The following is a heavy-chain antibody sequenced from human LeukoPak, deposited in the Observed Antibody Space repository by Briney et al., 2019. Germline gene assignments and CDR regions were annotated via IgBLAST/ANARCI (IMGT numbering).Heavy chain of an antibody. CDR3: ASGRSSSGWNALDY. Sequence: ASVKVSCKASGGTFSSYAISWVRQAPGQGLEWMGGIIPIFGTANYAQKFQGRVTITADESTSTAYMELSSLRSEDTAVYYCASGRSSSGWNALDYWGQGTLVTVSS. J-gene: IGHJ4*02. CDR2: IIPIFGTA. D-gene: IGHD6-19*01. CDR1: GGTFSSYA. V-gene: IGHV1-69*13.